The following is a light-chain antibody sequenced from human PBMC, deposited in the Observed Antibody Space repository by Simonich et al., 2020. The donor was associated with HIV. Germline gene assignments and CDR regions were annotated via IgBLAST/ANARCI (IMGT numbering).Light chain of an antibody. CDR1: QRIHDW. CDR2: KAS. Sequence: DIQMTQSPSTLSASVGDRVTTTCRSSQRIHDWLAWYQQKPGKAPKLLIYKASSLESGGPSRFSGSGSGTEFTLTISSLQPDDLATYYCQQYNSYSPWMFGQGTKVEIK. CDR3: QQYNSYSPWM. J-gene: IGKJ1*01. V-gene: IGKV1-5*03.